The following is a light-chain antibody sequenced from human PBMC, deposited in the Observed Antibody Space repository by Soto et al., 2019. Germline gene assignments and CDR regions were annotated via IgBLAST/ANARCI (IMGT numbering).Light chain of an antibody. CDR3: HQYATSPQT. V-gene: IGKV3-20*01. CDR1: QSVPKNY. J-gene: IGKJ1*01. CDR2: DPS. Sequence: EIVLTQSPGTLSLSPGERATLSCRASQSVPKNYLAWYQHKPGQAPRLLIYDPSSRATGIPDRFSGSGSGTDFTLSISRLEPEDFAVYYCHQYATSPQTFGQGTKVEIK.